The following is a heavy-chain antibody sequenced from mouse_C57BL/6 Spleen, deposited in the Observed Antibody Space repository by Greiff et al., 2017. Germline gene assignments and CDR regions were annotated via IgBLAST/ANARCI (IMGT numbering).Heavy chain of an antibody. CDR2: IWGGGST. D-gene: IGHD2-3*01. CDR1: GFSLTSYG. J-gene: IGHJ3*01. Sequence: VKLQQSGPGLVQPSQSLSITCTVSGFSLTSYGVHWVRQSPGKGLEWLGVIWGGGSTDYNAAFMSRLSITKDNSKSQVFFKMNSLQADDTAIYYCAKNDDGYYEWFAYWGQGTLVTVSA. CDR3: AKNDDGYYEWFAY. V-gene: IGHV2-5*01.